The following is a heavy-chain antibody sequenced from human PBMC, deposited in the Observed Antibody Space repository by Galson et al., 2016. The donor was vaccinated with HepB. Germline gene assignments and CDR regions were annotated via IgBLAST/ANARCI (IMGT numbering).Heavy chain of an antibody. CDR2: SDYRGSS. J-gene: IGHJ4*02. V-gene: IGHV4-59*01. CDR1: GGSISSYY. Sequence: ETLSLTCSVSGGSISSYYWSWVRQPPGKGLEWIGYSDYRGSSKYNPSLESRVTISVDTSKNRFSLNLTSVTAADTAVYYCAREGHGSGSYPFDYWGQGTLVTVSS. CDR3: AREGHGSGSYPFDY. D-gene: IGHD3-10*01.